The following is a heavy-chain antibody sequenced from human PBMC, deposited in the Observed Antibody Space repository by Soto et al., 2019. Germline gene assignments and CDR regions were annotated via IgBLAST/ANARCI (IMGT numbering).Heavy chain of an antibody. CDR3: SGDPAGGMDV. CDR2: ISSSSIYV. CDR1: GFSFSTYT. Sequence: GGSLRLSCAASGFSFSTYTLNWGRQAPGKGLEWVASISSSSIYVNYADSVKGRFLISRDNAENSLYLQMDSLRAEDTAVYYCSGDPAGGMDVWSQGTTVTVSS. J-gene: IGHJ6*02. V-gene: IGHV3-21*01.